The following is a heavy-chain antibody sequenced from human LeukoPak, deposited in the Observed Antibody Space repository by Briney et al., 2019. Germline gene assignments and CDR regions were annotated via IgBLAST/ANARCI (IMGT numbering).Heavy chain of an antibody. Sequence: GRSLRLSCAASGFTFTHYAMHWVRQNPGKGLEWVAVIFYDGTIQYYSDSVRGRLIVSRDNPKNTLYLQMNSLRAEDTAVYYCARDPRGPAGYDSPARDTFDYWGQETLVTVSS. CDR1: GFTFTHYA. V-gene: IGHV3-30*03. CDR2: IFYDGTIQ. J-gene: IGHJ4*02. D-gene: IGHD3-22*01. CDR3: ARDPRGPAGYDSPARDTFDY.